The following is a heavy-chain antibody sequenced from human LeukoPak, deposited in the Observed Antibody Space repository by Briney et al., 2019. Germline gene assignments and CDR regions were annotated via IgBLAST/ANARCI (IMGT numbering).Heavy chain of an antibody. CDR2: CHYSGNT. CDR3: ARSASSTSRSAFDI. J-gene: IGHJ3*02. V-gene: IGHV4-59*13. Sequence: SETLSLACTISGGSISSNYWSWIRQPPGKGLEWIGYCHYSGNTNYNPSLKSRATISVDMSKNQFSLTLNSVTAADTAVYYCARSASSTSRSAFDIWGQGTRVTASS. CDR1: GGSISSNY.